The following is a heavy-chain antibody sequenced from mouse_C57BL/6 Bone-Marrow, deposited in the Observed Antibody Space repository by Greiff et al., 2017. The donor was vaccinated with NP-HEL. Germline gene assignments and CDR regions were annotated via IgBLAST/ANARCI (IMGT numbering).Heavy chain of an antibody. J-gene: IGHJ3*01. V-gene: IGHV1-5*01. Sequence: VQLQQSGTVLARPGASVKMSCKTSGYTFTSYWMHWVKQRPGQGLEWIGAIYPGNSDTSYNQKFKGKAKLTAVTSASTAYMELSRLTNEDSAVYDCTRSLPYYYGSTSFAYWGQGTLVTVSA. CDR3: TRSLPYYYGSTSFAY. CDR1: GYTFTSYW. CDR2: IYPGNSDT. D-gene: IGHD1-1*01.